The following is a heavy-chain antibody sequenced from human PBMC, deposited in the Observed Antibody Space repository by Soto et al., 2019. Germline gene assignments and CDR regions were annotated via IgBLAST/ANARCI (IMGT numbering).Heavy chain of an antibody. Sequence: GGSLRLSCSASGFTFSSYAMHWVRQAPGKGLEYVSAISSDGGSTYYADSVKDRFTISRDNSKNTLYLQMSSLRAEDTAVYYCVKDAHCSSTSCYIYYYGMDVWGQGTTVTVSS. D-gene: IGHD2-2*02. CDR2: ISSDGGST. CDR3: VKDAHCSSTSCYIYYYGMDV. J-gene: IGHJ6*02. CDR1: GFTFSSYA. V-gene: IGHV3-64D*06.